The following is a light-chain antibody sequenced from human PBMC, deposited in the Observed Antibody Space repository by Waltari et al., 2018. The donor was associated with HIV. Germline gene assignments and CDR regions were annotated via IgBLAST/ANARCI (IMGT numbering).Light chain of an antibody. J-gene: IGLJ3*02. CDR3: HATDDTGTAV. CDR2: RDS. CDR1: ALPRQY. V-gene: IGLV3-25*03. Sequence: DLAQPPSLSVSPGQTARITCSGDALPRQYTHWYQQRPGQAPLLVRYRDSQRPSLIRERFCGSIAGTVVTLTISGVQAEDEAAYYCHATDDTGTAVFGGGTKLTVL.